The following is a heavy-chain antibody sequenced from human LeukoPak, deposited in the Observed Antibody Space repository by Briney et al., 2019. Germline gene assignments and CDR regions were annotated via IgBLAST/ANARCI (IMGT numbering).Heavy chain of an antibody. Sequence: PGRSLRLSCAASGFTFDDYAMHWVRQAPGKGLEWVSGISWNSNRIGYADSVKGRFTISRDNAKNSLYLQMNSLRAEDTALYYCARPRRDYGDYDAFDIWGQGTMVTVSS. CDR1: GFTFDDYA. CDR3: ARPRRDYGDYDAFDI. V-gene: IGHV3-9*01. D-gene: IGHD4-17*01. CDR2: ISWNSNRI. J-gene: IGHJ3*02.